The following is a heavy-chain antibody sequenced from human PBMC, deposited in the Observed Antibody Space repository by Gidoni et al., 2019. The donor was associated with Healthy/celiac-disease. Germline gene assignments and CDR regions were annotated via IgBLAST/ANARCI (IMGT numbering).Heavy chain of an antibody. CDR2: IDSGGST. V-gene: IGHV3-66*02. D-gene: IGHD3-10*01. J-gene: IGHJ6*02. Sequence: EVQRVESGGGLVQPGGSLRPSCAASGFTGSSNYMSWVRQAPGKGLGLVSVIDSGGSTYYADSVKGRFTISKDNSKNTLYLQMNSLRAEDTAVYYCASLRITMVRGEGMDVWGQGTTVTVSS. CDR3: ASLRITMVRGEGMDV. CDR1: GFTGSSNY.